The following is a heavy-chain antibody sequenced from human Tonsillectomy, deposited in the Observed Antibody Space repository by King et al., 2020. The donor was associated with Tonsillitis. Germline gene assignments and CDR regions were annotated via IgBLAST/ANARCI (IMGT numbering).Heavy chain of an antibody. Sequence: QLQESGPGLVKPSETLSLTCTVSGGSISSTSYYWGWIRQPPGKGLGWIGSIYSSGSTYYNPSLKSRVTMSVDTSKTQFSLKLCSVTAADTTVYYCASHYCGGDCYPIAAFFDYWGRGTLVTVSS. CDR1: GGSISSTSYY. D-gene: IGHD2-21*02. CDR2: IYSSGST. CDR3: ASHYCGGDCYPIAAFFDY. V-gene: IGHV4-39*01. J-gene: IGHJ4*02.